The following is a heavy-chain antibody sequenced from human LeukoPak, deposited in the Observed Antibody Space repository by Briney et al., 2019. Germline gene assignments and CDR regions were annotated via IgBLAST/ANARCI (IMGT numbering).Heavy chain of an antibody. J-gene: IGHJ4*02. D-gene: IGHD6-25*01. CDR3: ANAAEPGYFDY. V-gene: IGHV1-69*06. CDR1: GGTFSSYA. CDR2: IIPIFGTA. Sequence: SVKVSCKASGGTFSSYAISWVRQAPGQGLEWMGGIIPIFGTANYAQKFQVRVTITADKSTSTAYMELSSLRSEDTAVYYCANAAEPGYFDYWGQGTLVTVSS.